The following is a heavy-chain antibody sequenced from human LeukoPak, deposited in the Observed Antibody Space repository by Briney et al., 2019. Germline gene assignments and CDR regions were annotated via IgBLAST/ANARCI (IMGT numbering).Heavy chain of an antibody. Sequence: GGSLRLSCAASGFTFSSYSMNWVRQAPGKGLEWVSSISSSSSYIYYADSVKGRFTISRDNAKNSLYLQMNSLRAEDTAVYYCAKDQNFVTTVVNSDAFDIWGQGTMVTVSS. CDR3: AKDQNFVTTVVNSDAFDI. D-gene: IGHD4-23*01. J-gene: IGHJ3*02. CDR1: GFTFSSYS. CDR2: ISSSSSYI. V-gene: IGHV3-21*01.